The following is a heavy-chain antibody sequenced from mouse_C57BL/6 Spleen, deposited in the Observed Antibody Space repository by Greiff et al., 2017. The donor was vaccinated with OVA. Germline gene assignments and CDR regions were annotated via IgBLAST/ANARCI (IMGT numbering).Heavy chain of an antibody. V-gene: IGHV5-9-1*02. Sequence: LVESGEGLVKPGGSLKLSCAASGFTFSSYAMSWVRQTPEKRLEWVAYISSGGDYIYYADTVKGRFTISRDNARNTLYLQMSSLKSEDTAMYYCTRAHYYYGSSYDYFDYWGQGTTLTVSS. CDR3: TRAHYYYGSSYDYFDY. D-gene: IGHD1-1*01. CDR2: ISSGGDYI. CDR1: GFTFSSYA. J-gene: IGHJ2*01.